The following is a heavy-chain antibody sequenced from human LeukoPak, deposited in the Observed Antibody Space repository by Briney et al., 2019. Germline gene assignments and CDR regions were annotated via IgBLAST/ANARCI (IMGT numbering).Heavy chain of an antibody. CDR3: ARHGQGSGSYYIPYYYYGMDV. CDR2: IYPGDSDT. CDR1: GYSFTSYW. V-gene: IGHV5-51*01. Sequence: PGESLKISCKGSGYSFTSYWIGWVRQMPGKGLEWMGIIYPGDSDTRYSPSFQGQVTISADKSISTAYLQWSSLKASDTAMYYCARHGQGSGSYYIPYYYYGMDVWGQGTTVTVSS. J-gene: IGHJ6*02. D-gene: IGHD3-10*01.